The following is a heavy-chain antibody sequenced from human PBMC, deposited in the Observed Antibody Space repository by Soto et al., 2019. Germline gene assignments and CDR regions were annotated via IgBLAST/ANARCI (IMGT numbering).Heavy chain of an antibody. J-gene: IGHJ6*02. D-gene: IGHD1-1*01. CDR2: IRSKAYGGTT. Sequence: GGSLRLYCTASGFTFGDYAMSWFRQAPGKGLEWVGFIRSKAYGGTTEYAASVKGRFTISRDDSKSIAYLQMNSLKTEDTAVYYCTRDLVTIPQGMDVWGQGTTVTVSS. CDR3: TRDLVTIPQGMDV. V-gene: IGHV3-49*03. CDR1: GFTFGDYA.